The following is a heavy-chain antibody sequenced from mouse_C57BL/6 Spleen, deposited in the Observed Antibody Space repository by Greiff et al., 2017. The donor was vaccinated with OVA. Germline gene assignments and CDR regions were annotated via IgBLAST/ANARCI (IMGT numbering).Heavy chain of an antibody. CDR3: TRAEGLYYFDY. CDR1: GFTFSSYA. Sequence: EVMLVESGEGLVKPGGSLKLSCAASGFTFSSYAMSWVRQTPEKRLEWVAYISSGGDYIYYADTVKGRFTISRDNARNTLYLQMSSLKSEDTAMYYCTRAEGLYYFDYWGQGTTLTVSS. CDR2: ISSGGDYI. J-gene: IGHJ2*01. V-gene: IGHV5-9-1*02. D-gene: IGHD3-3*01.